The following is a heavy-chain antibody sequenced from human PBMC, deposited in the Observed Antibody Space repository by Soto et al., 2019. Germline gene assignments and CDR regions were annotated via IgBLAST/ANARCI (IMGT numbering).Heavy chain of an antibody. D-gene: IGHD3-10*01. V-gene: IGHV3-15*01. Sequence: EVQLVESGGGLVKPGGSLRLSCAASGFTLSNAWMSWVRQAPGKGLEWVGRIKSKTDGGTTDYAAPVKGRFTISRDDSKNTLYLQMNSLKTEDTAVYYCTTDSFGGVMVRGVIITWANAFDIWGQGTMVTVSS. CDR3: TTDSFGGVMVRGVIITWANAFDI. CDR2: IKSKTDGGTT. J-gene: IGHJ3*02. CDR1: GFTLSNAW.